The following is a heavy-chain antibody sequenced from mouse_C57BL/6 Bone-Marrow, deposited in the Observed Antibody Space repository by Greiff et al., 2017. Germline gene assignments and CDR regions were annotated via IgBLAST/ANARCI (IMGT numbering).Heavy chain of an antibody. J-gene: IGHJ1*03. CDR2: IDPSDSYT. CDR1: GYTFTSYW. V-gene: IGHV1-50*01. Sequence: QVQLQQSGAELVKPGASVKLSCTASGYTFTSYWMQWVKQRPGQGLEWIGEIDPSDSYTNYNQKFKGQATLTVDTSSSTAYMQLSSLTSEDSAVYDCARWANWVYWYFDVWGTGTTVTVSS. CDR3: ARWANWVYWYFDV. D-gene: IGHD4-1*01.